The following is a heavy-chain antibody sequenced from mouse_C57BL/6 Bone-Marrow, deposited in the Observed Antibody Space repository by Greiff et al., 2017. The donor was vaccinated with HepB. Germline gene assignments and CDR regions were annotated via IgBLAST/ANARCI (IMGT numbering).Heavy chain of an antibody. V-gene: IGHV1-80*01. CDR1: GYAFSSYW. CDR2: IYPGDGDT. J-gene: IGHJ2*01. Sequence: QVQLQQPGAELVKPGASVKISYKASGYAFSSYWMNWVKQRPGKGLEWIGQIYPGDGDTNYNGKFKGKATLTADKSSSTAYMQLSSLTSEDSAVYFCARFSDSDFDYWGQGTTLTVSS. D-gene: IGHD2-4*01. CDR3: ARFSDSDFDY.